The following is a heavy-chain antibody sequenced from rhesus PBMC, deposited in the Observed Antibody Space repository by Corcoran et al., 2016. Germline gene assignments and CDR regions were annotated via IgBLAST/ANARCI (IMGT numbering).Heavy chain of an antibody. CDR3: ARGSWTETNRFDV. V-gene: IGHV4-160*01. D-gene: IGHD3-3*01. CDR1: GGSFSSYW. J-gene: IGHJ5-1*01. Sequence: QVQLQESGPGLVKPSETLSLPCAVSGGSFSSYWWGWIRQPPGQGLEWIGSIYGSSGSTENNPSLKSRATISRDASKNQFSLKLSSVTAADTAVYYCARGSWTETNRFDVWGPGVLVTVSS. CDR2: IYGSSGST.